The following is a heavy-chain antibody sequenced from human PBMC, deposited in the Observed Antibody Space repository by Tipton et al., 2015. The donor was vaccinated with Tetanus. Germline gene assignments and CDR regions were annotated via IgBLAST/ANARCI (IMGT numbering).Heavy chain of an antibody. D-gene: IGHD2-2*01. CDR3: ARESASRNFYFDH. Sequence: QSGPEVKKPGSSVKVSCEASGGTFGEYSVAWVRQAPGQGLEWMGAITPVFGTATYAQKFQGRVTITADESTKTTYLELSSLRSEDTAFYFWARESASRNFYFDHWGQGTLVTVSS. CDR1: GGTFGEYS. J-gene: IGHJ4*02. V-gene: IGHV1-69*01. CDR2: ITPVFGTA.